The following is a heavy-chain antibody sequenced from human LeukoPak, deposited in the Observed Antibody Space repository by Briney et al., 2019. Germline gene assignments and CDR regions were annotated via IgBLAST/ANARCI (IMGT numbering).Heavy chain of an antibody. CDR1: GGTFSSYA. J-gene: IGHJ6*03. Sequence: SVKVSCKASGGTFSSYAISWVRQAPGQGLEWMGGIIPIFGTANYAQKFQGRVTITADESTSTAYMELSSLRSEDTAVYYCAGSFGQPPFSAAAPNLGYYYYYYMDVWGKGTTVTVSS. CDR3: AGSFGQPPFSAAAPNLGYYYYYYMDV. V-gene: IGHV1-69*01. D-gene: IGHD3-16*01. CDR2: IIPIFGTA.